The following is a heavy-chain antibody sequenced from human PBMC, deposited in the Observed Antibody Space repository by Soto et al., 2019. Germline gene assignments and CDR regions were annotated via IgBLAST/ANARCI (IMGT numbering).Heavy chain of an antibody. Sequence: GGSLRLSCAASGFTFSSYAMSWVRQAPGKGLEWVSAISGSGGSTYYADSVKGRFTISRDNSKNTLYLQMNSLRAEDTAVYYCAKHWGYSYGLYYFDYWGQGTLVTVSS. CDR2: ISGSGGST. V-gene: IGHV3-23*01. D-gene: IGHD5-18*01. J-gene: IGHJ4*02. CDR3: AKHWGYSYGLYYFDY. CDR1: GFTFSSYA.